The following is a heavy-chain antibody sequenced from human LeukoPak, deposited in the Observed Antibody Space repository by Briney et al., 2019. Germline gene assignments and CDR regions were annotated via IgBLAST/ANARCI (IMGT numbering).Heavy chain of an antibody. CDR1: GYTLTGYY. V-gene: IGHV1-2*04. D-gene: IGHD3-16*02. CDR2: INPNSGGT. CDR3: ARQYYDYVWGSYRSYYYYGMDV. J-gene: IGHJ6*02. Sequence: SVKVSCKASGYTLTGYYMHWVRQAPGQGLEWMGWINPNSGGTNYAQKFQGWVTMTRDTSISTAYMELSSLRSEDTAVYYCARQYYDYVWGSYRSYYYYGMDVWGQGTTVTVSS.